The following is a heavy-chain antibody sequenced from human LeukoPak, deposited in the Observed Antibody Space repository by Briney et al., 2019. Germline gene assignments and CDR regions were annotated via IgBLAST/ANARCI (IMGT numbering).Heavy chain of an antibody. V-gene: IGHV3-53*01. Sequence: GGSLRLSCAASGFMFSSNYMSWVRQAPGKGLEWVSVIYSGGSTYYSDSVKGRFTISRDNSKNTLYLQMNSLRAEDTAMYYCARGKDDAFDIWGQGTMVTVSS. J-gene: IGHJ3*02. CDR2: IYSGGST. CDR3: ARGKDDAFDI. CDR1: GFMFSSNY.